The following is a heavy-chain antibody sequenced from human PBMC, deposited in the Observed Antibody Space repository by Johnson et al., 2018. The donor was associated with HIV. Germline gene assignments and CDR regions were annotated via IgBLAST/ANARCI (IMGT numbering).Heavy chain of an antibody. CDR3: AKDGGGFFTAFDV. CDR1: GFTFSSYA. CDR2: ISYDGSNK. V-gene: IGHV3-30*04. Sequence: QVQVVESGGGVVQPGRSLRLSCAASGFTFSSYAMHWVRQAPGKGLEWVAVISYDGSNKHYADSVKGRFTISRDNSKNTLYLQMNSLRAEDTAVYYCAKDGGGFFTAFDVWGQGTMVTVSS. J-gene: IGHJ3*01. D-gene: IGHD2-15*01.